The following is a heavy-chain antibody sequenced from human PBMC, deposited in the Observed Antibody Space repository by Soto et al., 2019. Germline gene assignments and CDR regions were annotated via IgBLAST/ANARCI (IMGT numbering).Heavy chain of an antibody. D-gene: IGHD6-13*01. CDR2: INHSGGGT. CDR3: VRGATAAYWYFDL. CDR1: GYTFTSYY. V-gene: IGHV1-46*01. Sequence: QVQLVQSGAEVKKPGASVKVSCKASGYTFTSYYMHWVRQAPGQGLEWMGIINHSGGGTNYAQKFEGRVTMTRDTSTSTVSMELSGLRSDHTAVYYCVRGATAAYWYFDLWGRGTLVTVSS. J-gene: IGHJ2*01.